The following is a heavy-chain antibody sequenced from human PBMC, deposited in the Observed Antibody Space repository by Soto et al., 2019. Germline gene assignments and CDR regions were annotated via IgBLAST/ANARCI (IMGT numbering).Heavy chain of an antibody. CDR2: ISGSGGST. J-gene: IGHJ4*02. CDR3: ARRGSESYYDY. D-gene: IGHD6-19*01. CDR1: GFTFSSYA. V-gene: IGHV3-23*01. Sequence: EVQLLESGGGLVQPGGSLRLSCAASGFTFSSYAMRWVRQAPVKGLEWVSAISGSGGSTYYADSVKGRFTISRDNSKNTLYLQMNSLRAEDTAVYYCARRGSESYYDYCGQGTLVTVSS.